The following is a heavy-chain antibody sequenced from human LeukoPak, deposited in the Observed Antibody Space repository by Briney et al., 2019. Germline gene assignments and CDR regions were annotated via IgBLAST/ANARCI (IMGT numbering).Heavy chain of an antibody. CDR3: TRDTDGSLDY. D-gene: IGHD1-26*01. V-gene: IGHV3-7*01. J-gene: IGHJ4*02. Sequence: GGSLRLSCAASGFTFTNSWMAWVRQAPGKGLEWVANIKQDGSTKHYADSLKGRFTISRDNPKNPLYLQMNNLRADDTAVYYCTRDTDGSLDYWGQGILVTVAS. CDR2: IKQDGSTK. CDR1: GFTFTNSW.